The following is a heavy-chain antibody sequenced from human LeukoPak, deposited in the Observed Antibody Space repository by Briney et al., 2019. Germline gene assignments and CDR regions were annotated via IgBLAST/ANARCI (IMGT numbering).Heavy chain of an antibody. Sequence: GRSLRLSCAASGFTFDDYAMHWVRQAPGKGLEWVSGISWNSGSIGYADSVKGRFTISRDNAKNSLYLQMNSLRAEDTALYYCAKDDAFDIWGQGTVVTVSS. J-gene: IGHJ3*02. CDR2: ISWNSGSI. CDR3: AKDDAFDI. CDR1: GFTFDDYA. V-gene: IGHV3-9*01.